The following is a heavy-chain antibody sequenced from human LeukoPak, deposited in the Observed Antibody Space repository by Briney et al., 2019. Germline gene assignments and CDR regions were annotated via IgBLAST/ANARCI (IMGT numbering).Heavy chain of an antibody. J-gene: IGHJ3*02. CDR1: GYSFTSYW. CDR2: VYPGDSDT. D-gene: IGHD3-10*01. V-gene: IGHV5-51*01. CDR3: ARRGYYGSGSFPLNAFDI. Sequence: HGESLKISCKASGYSFTSYWIGWVRQVPGKGLEWMRIVYPGDSDTRYSPCFQGQVTISADKSISTAYLQWSSLKASDTAMYYCARRGYYGSGSFPLNAFDIWGQGTMVTVSS.